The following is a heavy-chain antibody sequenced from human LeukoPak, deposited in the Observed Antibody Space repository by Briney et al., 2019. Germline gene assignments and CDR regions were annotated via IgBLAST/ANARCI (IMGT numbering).Heavy chain of an antibody. V-gene: IGHV3-7*01. CDR1: GFTFSNYW. Sequence: GGSLRLSCEGSGFTFSNYWMGWVRQAPGKGLQWVANIKTDGSEKYYVDSVKGRFTISRDNAKNSLYLQMNSLRAEDTAVYYCAKPEQQQKRYFQHWGQGTLVTVSS. CDR2: IKTDGSEK. D-gene: IGHD6-13*01. J-gene: IGHJ1*01. CDR3: AKPEQQQKRYFQH.